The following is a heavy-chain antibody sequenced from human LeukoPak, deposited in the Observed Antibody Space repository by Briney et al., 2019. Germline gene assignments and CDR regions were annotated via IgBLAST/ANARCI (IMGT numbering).Heavy chain of an antibody. Sequence: GGSLRLSCAVSGFTFSRYWMHWVRQAPGKGLVWVSCINSDGSTITYADSVKGRFTISRDNAKNTLFLQMNSLRAEDTAVYYCATTPRSVAGSRIGYYYGMDVWGKGTTVTVSS. D-gene: IGHD6-19*01. CDR3: ATTPRSVAGSRIGYYYGMDV. J-gene: IGHJ6*04. V-gene: IGHV3-74*01. CDR1: GFTFSRYW. CDR2: INSDGSTI.